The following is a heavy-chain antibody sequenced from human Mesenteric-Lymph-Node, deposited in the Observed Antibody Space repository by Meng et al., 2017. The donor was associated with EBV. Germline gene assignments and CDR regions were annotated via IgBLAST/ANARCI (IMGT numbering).Heavy chain of an antibody. CDR1: GFTFSNAW. D-gene: IGHD3-3*01. Sequence: EVQLVESGGDFVKPGGSLRLSCAASGFTFSNAWMIWVRQAPGKGLEWVGRIKSKTDGGTTDYAAPVKGRFTISRDDSKNTLYLQMHSLKTEDTAVYYCVHTLFGVVIPDYWGQGTLVTVSS. CDR3: VHTLFGVVIPDY. CDR2: IKSKTDGGTT. V-gene: IGHV3-15*01. J-gene: IGHJ4*02.